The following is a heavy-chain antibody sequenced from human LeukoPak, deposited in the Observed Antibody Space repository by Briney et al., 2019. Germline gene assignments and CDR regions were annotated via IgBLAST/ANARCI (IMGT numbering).Heavy chain of an antibody. J-gene: IGHJ4*02. D-gene: IGHD6-13*01. CDR3: ASVSSWYEFSY. V-gene: IGHV3-7*01. CDR2: IKQDGSEK. Sequence: PGGSLRLSCAASGFTFSSYAMSWVRQAPGKGLEWVANIKQDGSEKYYVDSVKGRFTISRDNAKNSLYLQMNSLRAEDTAVYYCASVSSWYEFSYWGQGTLVTVSS. CDR1: GFTFSSYA.